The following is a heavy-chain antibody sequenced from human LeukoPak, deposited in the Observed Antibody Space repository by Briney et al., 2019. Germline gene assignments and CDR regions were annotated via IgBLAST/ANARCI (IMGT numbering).Heavy chain of an antibody. CDR3: AKMRTPTAHSGDAFDI. CDR1: GFTFSSYG. CDR2: ISYDGSNK. Sequence: GGSLRLSCAASGFTFSSYGIHWVPQAPGKGLEWLAVISYDGSNKYYVDSVKGRFTISRDNSKNTLNLQMNSLRAEDTAVYYCAKMRTPTAHSGDAFDIWGQGTMVTVSS. V-gene: IGHV3-30*18. J-gene: IGHJ3*02. D-gene: IGHD4-17*01.